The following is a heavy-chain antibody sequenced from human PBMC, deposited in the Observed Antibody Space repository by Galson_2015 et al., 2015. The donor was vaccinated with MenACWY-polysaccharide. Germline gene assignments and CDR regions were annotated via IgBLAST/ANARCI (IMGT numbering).Heavy chain of an antibody. J-gene: IGHJ3*01. CDR2: INTDGSST. Sequence: VRQAPGEGLVWVSRINTDGSSTSYADSVKGRFTVSRDNAKNTVYLQMNSLRAEDTAVYYCARDPHCGAGCSIHDAFDVWGQGTKVTVSS. D-gene: IGHD2-21*02. CDR3: ARDPHCGAGCSIHDAFDV. V-gene: IGHV3-74*01.